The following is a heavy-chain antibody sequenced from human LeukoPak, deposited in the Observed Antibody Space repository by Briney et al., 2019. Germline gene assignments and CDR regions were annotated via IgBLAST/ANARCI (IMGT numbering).Heavy chain of an antibody. D-gene: IGHD3-9*01. CDR2: ISAYNGNT. Sequence: ASVKVSCKASGYTFSSYGISWVRQAAGQGLEWMGWISAYNGNTNYAQKLQGRVTMTTDTSTSTAYMELRSLRSDDTAVYYCAREEHYDILTGYYGEFGYWGQGTLVTVSS. V-gene: IGHV1-18*04. CDR3: AREEHYDILTGYYGEFGY. CDR1: GYTFSSYG. J-gene: IGHJ4*02.